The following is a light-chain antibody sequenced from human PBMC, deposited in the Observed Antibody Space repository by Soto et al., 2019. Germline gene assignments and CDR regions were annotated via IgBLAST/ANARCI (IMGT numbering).Light chain of an antibody. CDR3: MQTLQAPKT. J-gene: IGKJ3*01. CDR2: LGY. CDR1: QSLLHGNGDTY. V-gene: IGKV2-28*01. Sequence: DIVLTQSPLSLPVTPGEPASISCRSSQSLLHGNGDTYLDWYLQKPGQSPQLLVYLGYKRASGVPDRFSGSGSGADFTLKISRVEAEDVGVYYCMQTLQAPKTFGPVTKVDIK.